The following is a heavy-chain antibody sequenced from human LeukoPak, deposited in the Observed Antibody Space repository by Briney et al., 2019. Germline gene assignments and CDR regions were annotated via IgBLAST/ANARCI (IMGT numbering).Heavy chain of an antibody. CDR3: ARVPDYYDSSAYRDY. CDR2: INPNSGGT. J-gene: IGHJ4*02. V-gene: IGHV1-2*02. CDR1: GYTFTSYG. D-gene: IGHD3-22*01. Sequence: ASVKVSCKASGYTFTSYGISWVRQAPGQGLEWMGWINPNSGGTNYAQKFQGRVTMTRDTSISTAYMELSRLRSDDTAVYYCARVPDYYDSSAYRDYWGQGTLVTVSS.